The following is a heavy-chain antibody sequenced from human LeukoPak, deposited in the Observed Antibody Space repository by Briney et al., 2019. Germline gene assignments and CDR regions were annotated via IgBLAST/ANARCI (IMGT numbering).Heavy chain of an antibody. J-gene: IGHJ1*01. Sequence: PGGSLRLSCAASGFTFSSYWMHWVRQAPGKGLVWVSRINSDASSTSYADSVKGRFTISRDNAKNTLYLQMNSLRAEDTAVYYCARAYRNYYDTSGASGHWGQGTLVTVSS. V-gene: IGHV3-74*01. D-gene: IGHD3-22*01. CDR2: INSDASST. CDR3: ARAYRNYYDTSGASGH. CDR1: GFTFSSYW.